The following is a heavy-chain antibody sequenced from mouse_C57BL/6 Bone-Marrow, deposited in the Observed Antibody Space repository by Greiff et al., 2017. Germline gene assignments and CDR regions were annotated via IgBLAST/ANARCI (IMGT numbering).Heavy chain of an antibody. CDR3: TRGSVVAKGYFDY. D-gene: IGHD1-1*01. J-gene: IGHJ2*01. CDR1: GYTFTDYE. V-gene: IGHV1-15*01. CDR2: IDPETGGT. Sequence: QVQLQQSGAELVRPGASVTLSCKASGYTFTDYEMHWVKQTPVHGLEWIGAIDPETGGTAYNQKFKGKAILTADKSSSTAYMELRSLTSEDSADYYCTRGSVVAKGYFDYWGQGTTLTVSS.